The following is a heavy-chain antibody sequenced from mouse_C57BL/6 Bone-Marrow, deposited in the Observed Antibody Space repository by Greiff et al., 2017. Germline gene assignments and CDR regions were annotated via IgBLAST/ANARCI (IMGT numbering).Heavy chain of an antibody. CDR3: ARDSSGYVWFAY. Sequence: VQLQQSGPVLVKPGASVKMSCKASGYTFTDYYMNWVKQSPGKSLEWIGVIIPYNGGTSYNQKFKGKATFTVDKSSSTAYMELNSLTSEDSAVYYCARDSSGYVWFAYWGQGTLVTVSA. J-gene: IGHJ3*01. CDR1: GYTFTDYY. V-gene: IGHV1-19*01. D-gene: IGHD3-2*02. CDR2: IIPYNGGT.